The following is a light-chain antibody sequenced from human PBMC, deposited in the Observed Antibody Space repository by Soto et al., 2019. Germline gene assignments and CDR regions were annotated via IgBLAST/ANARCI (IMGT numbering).Light chain of an antibody. J-gene: IGKJ2*01. CDR2: DAS. CDR1: QSIDTW. V-gene: IGKV1-5*01. Sequence: DIQMTQSPSTLSASVGDRVTITCRASQSIDTWLAWYQQKPGRAPKVLISDASHLERGVPSRFSGRGSGTEFSLTISSLQPDDFATYYCQQYNSYSGTFGQGTKLEVK. CDR3: QQYNSYSGT.